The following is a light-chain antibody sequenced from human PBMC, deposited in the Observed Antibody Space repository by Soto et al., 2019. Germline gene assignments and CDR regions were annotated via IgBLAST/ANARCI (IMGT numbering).Light chain of an antibody. V-gene: IGKV3-20*01. CDR3: QQYGRSPIT. J-gene: IGKJ5*01. CDR1: QSVTGSY. CDR2: GAS. Sequence: EIVLTQSPGTLSVSPGERATLSCRASQSVTGSYLAWYQQKPGQAPRLLIYGASSRATGIPDRFSGSGSGTDFSLTISRLEPEDLAVYSCQQYGRSPITFGQGTRLEIK.